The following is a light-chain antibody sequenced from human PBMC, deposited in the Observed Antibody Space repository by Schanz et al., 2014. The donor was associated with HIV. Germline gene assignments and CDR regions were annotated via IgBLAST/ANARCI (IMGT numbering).Light chain of an antibody. V-gene: IGLV2-8*01. J-gene: IGLJ2*01. CDR2: EVS. Sequence: QSALTQPPSASGSPGQSVTISCTGTSSDVGGYNYVSWYQQHPGKAPKLMIYEVSERPSGVPARFSGSKSGSSASLAISGLQAEDEADYYCAAWDDNLNGVVFGGGTKLTVL. CDR1: SSDVGGYNY. CDR3: AAWDDNLNGVV.